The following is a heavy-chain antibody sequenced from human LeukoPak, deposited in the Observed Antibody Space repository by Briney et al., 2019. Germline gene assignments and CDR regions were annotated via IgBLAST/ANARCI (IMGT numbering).Heavy chain of an antibody. V-gene: IGHV3-53*01. CDR3: AKEIVSCSGGSCYPTFDY. CDR2: IHSGGGT. J-gene: IGHJ4*02. D-gene: IGHD2-15*01. Sequence: GGSLRLSCAASGFTVSSNYMSWVRQAPGKGLEWVSVIHSGGGTDYADSVKGRFTISRDNSKNTPYLQMNSLRAEDTAVYYCAKEIVSCSGGSCYPTFDYWGQGTLVTVSS. CDR1: GFTVSSNY.